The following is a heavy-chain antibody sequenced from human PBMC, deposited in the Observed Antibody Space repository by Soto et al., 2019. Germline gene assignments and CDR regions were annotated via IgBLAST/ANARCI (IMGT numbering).Heavy chain of an antibody. CDR1: GFTFSSYW. CDR2: IKQDGSEK. J-gene: IGHJ3*02. Sequence: GGSLRLSCAASGFTFSSYWMSWVRQAPGKGLEWVANIKQDGSEKYYVDSVKGRFTISRDNAKNSLYLQMNSLRAEDTAVYYCARDTSGYDEEEYDAFDIWGQGTMVTVSS. V-gene: IGHV3-7*01. CDR3: ARDTSGYDEEEYDAFDI. D-gene: IGHD5-12*01.